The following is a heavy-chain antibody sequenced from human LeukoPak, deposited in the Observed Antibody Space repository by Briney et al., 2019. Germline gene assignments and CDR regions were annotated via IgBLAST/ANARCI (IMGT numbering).Heavy chain of an antibody. CDR2: INPSGGST. J-gene: IGHJ3*02. D-gene: IGHD3-22*01. Sequence: ASVKVSCKASGYTFTSYYMHWVRQAPGQGLEWMGIINPSGGSTSYAQKFQGRVTMTRDTSTSTVYMELSSLRSEDTAVYYCARDVTMKVVAGDAFDIWGQGTMVTVSS. V-gene: IGHV1-46*01. CDR3: ARDVTMKVVAGDAFDI. CDR1: GYTFTSYY.